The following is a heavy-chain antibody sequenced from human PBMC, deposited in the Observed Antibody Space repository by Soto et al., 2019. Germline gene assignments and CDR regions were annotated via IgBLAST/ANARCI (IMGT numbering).Heavy chain of an antibody. CDR2: ISAYNGNT. D-gene: IGHD3-10*01. CDR3: ARPGGYGSGSYYNGYQYYYYGMDV. CDR1: GYTFTSYG. J-gene: IGHJ6*02. Sequence: ASVKVSCKASGYTFTSYGISWVRQAPGQGLEWMGWISAYNGNTNYAQKLQGRVTMTTDTSTSTAYMELRSLRSDDTAVYYCARPGGYGSGSYYNGYQYYYYGMDVWGQGTTVTVSS. V-gene: IGHV1-18*01.